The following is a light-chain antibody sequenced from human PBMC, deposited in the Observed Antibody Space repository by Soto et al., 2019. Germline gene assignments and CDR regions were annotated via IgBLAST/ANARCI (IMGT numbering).Light chain of an antibody. CDR2: EAT. Sequence: QSALTQPASVSGSPGQSITISCTGSRSDVGSYRLVSWYQQHPGKAPKRMIYEATKRPSGVSDRFSGSKSGNTASLTISGLQAEDEAYYYCCSYAGSMNGVFGGGTKLTVL. CDR1: RSDVGSYRL. V-gene: IGLV2-23*01. CDR3: CSYAGSMNGV. J-gene: IGLJ3*02.